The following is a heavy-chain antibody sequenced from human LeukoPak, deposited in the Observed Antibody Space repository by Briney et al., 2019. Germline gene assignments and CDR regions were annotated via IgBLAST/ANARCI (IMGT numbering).Heavy chain of an antibody. D-gene: IGHD6-19*01. CDR3: ARLQQWLSFDY. V-gene: IGHV4-59*01. J-gene: IGHJ4*02. CDR1: GGSISSYY. Sequence: SETLSLTCTVSGGSISSYYWSWIRQPPGKGLEWIGYIYYSGSTNYNPSLKSRVTISVDTSKNQFSLKLSSVTAADTAVYYCARLQQWLSFDYWGQGTLVTVSS. CDR2: IYYSGST.